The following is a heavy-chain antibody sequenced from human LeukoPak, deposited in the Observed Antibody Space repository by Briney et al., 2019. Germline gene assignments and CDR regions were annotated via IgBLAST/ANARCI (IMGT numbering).Heavy chain of an antibody. CDR3: AREAFGIAVAGSNAFDI. CDR2: IKQDGSEK. V-gene: IGHV3-7*01. Sequence: GGALRLSCAASGFTFSSDWMSWVRQAPGEGLEWVANIKQDGSEKYYVDSVKGRFTISRDNAKNSLYLQMNSLRAEDTAVYYCAREAFGIAVAGSNAFDIWGQGTMVTVSS. CDR1: GFTFSSDW. J-gene: IGHJ3*02. D-gene: IGHD6-19*01.